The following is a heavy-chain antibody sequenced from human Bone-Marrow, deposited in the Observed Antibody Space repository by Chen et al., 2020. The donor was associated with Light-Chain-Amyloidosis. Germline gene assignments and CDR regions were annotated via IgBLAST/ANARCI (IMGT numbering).Heavy chain of an antibody. CDR3: ARRRDGYNFDY. D-gene: IGHD5-12*01. CDR2: IYPDDSDA. J-gene: IGHJ4*02. V-gene: IGHV5-51*01. Sequence: EVQLEQSGPEVIKPGESLKISCKGSGYTFPNYWIGWVRQMPGKGLEGMGVIYPDDSDARYSPSFEGQVTISADKSITTAYLQWRSLKASDTAMYYCARRRDGYNFDYWGQGTLVTVSS. CDR1: GYTFPNYW.